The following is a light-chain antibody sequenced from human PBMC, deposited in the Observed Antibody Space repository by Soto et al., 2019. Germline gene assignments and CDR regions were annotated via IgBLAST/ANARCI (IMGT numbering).Light chain of an antibody. J-gene: IGLJ1*01. CDR1: TSDVGGYNY. Sequence: QSALTQPASVSGSPGQSITISCTGTTSDVGGYNYVSWYQQHPGKAPKLMIYDVSNRPSGVSNRFSGSKSGNTASLTISGLQAEVEADYYCSSYTRSSTYVLGTGTKLTVL. CDR3: SSYTRSSTYV. V-gene: IGLV2-14*01. CDR2: DVS.